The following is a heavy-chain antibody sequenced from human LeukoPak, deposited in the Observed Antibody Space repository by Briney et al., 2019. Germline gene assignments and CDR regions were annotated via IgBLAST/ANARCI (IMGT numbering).Heavy chain of an antibody. CDR3: ARRDISSGWSFDY. V-gene: IGHV4-4*07. J-gene: IGHJ4*02. CDR1: GGSISNYH. CDR2: IHTSGST. D-gene: IGHD6-19*01. Sequence: SETLSLTCAVSGGSISNYHWSWIRQPAGKGLEWIGQIHTSGSTNYNPPLKSRVSMSIDTTEDQVSLTIRSVTAADTAFYYCARRDISSGWSFDYWGQGTLVTVSS.